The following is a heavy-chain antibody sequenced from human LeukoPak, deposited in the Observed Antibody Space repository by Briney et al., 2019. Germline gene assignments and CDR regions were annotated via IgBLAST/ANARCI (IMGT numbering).Heavy chain of an antibody. D-gene: IGHD3-10*01. CDR1: GGSISSYY. CDR3: ARYGSGTYSFDY. V-gene: IGHV4-59*01. J-gene: IGHJ4*02. Sequence: SETLSLTCTVSGGSISSYYWSWIRQPPGKGLEWIGYIYYSGSTNYNPSLKSRVTISVDTSKNQFSLKLTSVTAADTAVYYCARYGSGTYSFDYWGQGTLVVVSS. CDR2: IYYSGST.